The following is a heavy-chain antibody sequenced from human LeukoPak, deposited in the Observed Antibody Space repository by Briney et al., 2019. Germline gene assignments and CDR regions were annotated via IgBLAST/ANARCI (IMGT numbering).Heavy chain of an antibody. CDR2: ISAYNGNT. Sequence: ASVKVSCKASGYTFTSYGISWVRQAPGQGLEWMGWISAYNGNTNYAQKLQGRVTMTTDTSTSTAYMELRSLRSDDTALYYCAKDSHPGYSYGYYFDYWGQGTLVTVSS. J-gene: IGHJ4*02. V-gene: IGHV1-18*01. D-gene: IGHD5-18*01. CDR3: AKDSHPGYSYGYYFDY. CDR1: GYTFTSYG.